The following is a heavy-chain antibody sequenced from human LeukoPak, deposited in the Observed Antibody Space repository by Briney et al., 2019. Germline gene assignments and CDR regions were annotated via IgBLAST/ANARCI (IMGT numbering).Heavy chain of an antibody. CDR2: ISGSGGST. V-gene: IGHV3-23*01. D-gene: IGHD2-2*01. J-gene: IGHJ4*02. CDR1: RFTFSSYA. CDR3: ARGCDVSCYRLDF. Sequence: GGSLRLSCAASRFTFSSYAMSWVRQAPGKGLEWVSAISGSGGSTYYADSLRGRFTISRDNSKNTLYLQMNSLRAEDTAVYYCARGCDVSCYRLDFWGQGTLVTVSS.